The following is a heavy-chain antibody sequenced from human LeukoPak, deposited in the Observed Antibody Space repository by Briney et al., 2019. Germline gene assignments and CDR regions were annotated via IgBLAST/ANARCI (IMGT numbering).Heavy chain of an antibody. CDR3: ATDRRLRYFAWLVCDY. D-gene: IGHD3-9*01. V-gene: IGHV1-24*01. CDR2: FDPEDGET. CDR1: GYTLTELS. J-gene: IGHJ4*02. Sequence: ASVKVSCKVSGYTLTELSMHWVRQAPGKGLEWMGGFDPEDGETIYAQKFQGRVTMTEDTSTDTAYMELSSLRSEDTAVYYCATDRRLRYFAWLVCDYWGQGTLVTVSS.